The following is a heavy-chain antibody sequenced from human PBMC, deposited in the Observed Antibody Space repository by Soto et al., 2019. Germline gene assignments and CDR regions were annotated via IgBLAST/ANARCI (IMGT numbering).Heavy chain of an antibody. D-gene: IGHD2-8*02. V-gene: IGHV4-34*01. CDR2: INHSGST. Sequence: PSETLSLTYAVSGGSISSGGYSWTWIRQPPGTGLEWIGEINHSGSTNYNPSLKSRVTISVDTSKNQFSLKLTSVTAADTAVYYCARDKITGLFDYWGQGTLVTVSS. CDR1: GGSISSGGYS. J-gene: IGHJ4*02. CDR3: ARDKITGLFDY.